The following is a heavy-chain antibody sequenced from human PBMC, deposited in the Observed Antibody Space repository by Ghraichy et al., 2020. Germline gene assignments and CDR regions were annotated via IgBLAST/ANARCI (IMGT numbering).Heavy chain of an antibody. V-gene: IGHV3-74*01. D-gene: IGHD6-13*01. CDR1: GFTFSSYW. CDR2: INSDGSST. J-gene: IGHJ4*02. Sequence: GSLRLSCAASGFTFSSYWMHWVRQAPGKGLVWVSRINSDGSSTSYADSVKGRFTISRDNAKNTLYLQMNSLRAEDTAVYYCARGWGIADPFDYWGQGTLVTVSS. CDR3: ARGWGIADPFDY.